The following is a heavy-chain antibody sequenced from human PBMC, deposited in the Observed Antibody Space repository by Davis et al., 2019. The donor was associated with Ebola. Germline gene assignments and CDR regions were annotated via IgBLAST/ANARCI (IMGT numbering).Heavy chain of an antibody. V-gene: IGHV1-18*01. D-gene: IGHD3-10*01. J-gene: IGHJ6*02. CDR1: GYTFTSYG. CDR3: ASGGGTMVQGVIINYGMDV. Sequence: ASVKVSCKASGYTFTSYGISWVRQAPGQGLEWMGWISAYNGNTNYAQKFQGRVTMTRDTSTSTVYMELSSLRSEDTAVYYCASGGGTMVQGVIINYGMDVWGQGTTVTVSS. CDR2: ISAYNGNT.